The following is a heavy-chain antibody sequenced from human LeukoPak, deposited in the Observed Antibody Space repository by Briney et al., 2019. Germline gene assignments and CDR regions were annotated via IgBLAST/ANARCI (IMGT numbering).Heavy chain of an antibody. V-gene: IGHV3-30*18. CDR3: AKFGYCSSTSCYGAFDI. CDR1: GFTFSSYG. CDR2: ISYDGSNK. J-gene: IGHJ3*02. D-gene: IGHD2-2*01. Sequence: GGSLRLSCAASGFTFSSYGMHWVRQAPGKGLEWVAVISYDGSNKYYADSVKGRFTISRDNSKNTLYLQMNSLRAEDTAVYYCAKFGYCSSTSCYGAFDIWGQGTMVTVSS.